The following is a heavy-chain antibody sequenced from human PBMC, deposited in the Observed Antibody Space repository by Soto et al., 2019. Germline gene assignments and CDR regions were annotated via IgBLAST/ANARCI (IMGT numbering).Heavy chain of an antibody. Sequence: GGSLRLSCAASGFTFSSYEMNWVRQAPGKGLEWVSYISSSGSTIYYADSVKGRFTISRDNAKNSLYLQMNSLRAEDTAVYYCARDRKYCSSTSCYFNTAGHGMDVWGQGTTVTVSS. CDR1: GFTFSSYE. CDR2: ISSSGSTI. J-gene: IGHJ6*02. V-gene: IGHV3-48*03. CDR3: ARDRKYCSSTSCYFNTAGHGMDV. D-gene: IGHD2-2*01.